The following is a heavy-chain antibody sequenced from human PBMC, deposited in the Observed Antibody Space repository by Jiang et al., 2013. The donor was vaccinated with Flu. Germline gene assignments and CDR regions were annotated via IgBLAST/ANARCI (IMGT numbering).Heavy chain of an antibody. CDR3: ARPHGASGWYYLDY. CDR2: IDWNDDK. Sequence: KPTQTLTLTCTFSGLPLNSREMRVSWIRQPPGKALEWLARIDWNDDKVYSTSLKTRLTIFKDTSKNQAVFTMTNMDPVDTATYYCARPHGASGWYYLDYWGQGTQVPVSS. J-gene: IGHJ4*02. D-gene: IGHD6-19*01. V-gene: IGHV2-70*04. CDR1: GLPLNSREMR.